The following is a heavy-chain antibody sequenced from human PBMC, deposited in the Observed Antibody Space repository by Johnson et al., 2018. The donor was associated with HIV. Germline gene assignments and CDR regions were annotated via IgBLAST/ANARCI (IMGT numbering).Heavy chain of an antibody. CDR3: AKVDLVVAGPLPHAFDI. D-gene: IGHD6-19*01. CDR1: AFTFSKYA. CDR2: ISGSGETT. V-gene: IGHV3-23*04. J-gene: IGHJ3*02. Sequence: VQLVESGGGLVQPGGSLRLSCAASAFTFSKYAMSWVRQAPGKGLEWVSGISGSGETTDYADSVKGRFTVSRDNSKTTLYLQMASLRAEDTAMYYCAKVDLVVAGPLPHAFDIWGQGTLVTVSS.